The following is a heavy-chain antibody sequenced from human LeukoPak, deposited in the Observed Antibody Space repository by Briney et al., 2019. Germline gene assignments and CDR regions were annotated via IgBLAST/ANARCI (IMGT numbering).Heavy chain of an antibody. D-gene: IGHD2-21*02. CDR3: ARGASVIVVVTATCLDY. CDR1: GFTFSSYA. Sequence: GGSLRLSCAASGFTFSSYAMHWVRQAPGKGLEWVAVISYDGSNKYYSDSVKGRFTISRDNSKNTLYLQMNSLRAEDTAVYYCARGASVIVVVTATCLDYWGQGTLVTVSS. CDR2: ISYDGSNK. V-gene: IGHV3-30*04. J-gene: IGHJ4*02.